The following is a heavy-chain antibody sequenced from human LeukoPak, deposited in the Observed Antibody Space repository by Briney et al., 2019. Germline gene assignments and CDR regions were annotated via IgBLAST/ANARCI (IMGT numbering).Heavy chain of an antibody. CDR3: ARDQGCSSTSCYRGLNLFDY. V-gene: IGHV3-7*01. J-gene: IGHJ4*02. CDR1: GFTFSSYW. D-gene: IGHD2-2*02. Sequence: GGSLRLSCAASGFTFSSYWMSWVRQAPGKGLEWVANIKQDGSEKYYVDSVKGRFTISRDSAKNSLYLQMNSLRAEDTAVYYCARDQGCSSTSCYRGLNLFDYWGQGTLVTVSS. CDR2: IKQDGSEK.